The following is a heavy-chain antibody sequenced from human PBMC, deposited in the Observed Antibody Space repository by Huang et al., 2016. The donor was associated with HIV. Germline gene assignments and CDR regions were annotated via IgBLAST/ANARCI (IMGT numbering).Heavy chain of an antibody. CDR1: GFGFSSYT. V-gene: IGHV3-30*04. D-gene: IGHD4-4*01. J-gene: IGHJ4*02. CDR3: AREGLQFIDS. Sequence: QVQLVQSGGGVVQPGSSLRLSCAASGFGFSSYTMHWVRQAPGKGLEWVATVTHDGRNEYYADSGRGRFTISRDNSRNTVYLQMNSPTTDDTAVYFCAREGLQFIDSWGQGTLVIVSS. CDR2: VTHDGRNE.